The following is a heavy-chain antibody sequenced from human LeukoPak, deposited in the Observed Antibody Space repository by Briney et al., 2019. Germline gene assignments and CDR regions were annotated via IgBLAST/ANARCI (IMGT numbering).Heavy chain of an antibody. CDR2: ISAYNGNT. D-gene: IGHD2-15*01. Sequence: ASVKVSCKASGYTFTSYGISWVRQAPGQGLEWMGWISAYNGNTNYAQKLQGRVTMTTDTSTSTAYMELSSLRSEDTAVYYCARGSGSIYYYYGMDVWGQGTTVTVSS. J-gene: IGHJ6*02. CDR1: GYTFTSYG. CDR3: ARGSGSIYYYYGMDV. V-gene: IGHV1-18*01.